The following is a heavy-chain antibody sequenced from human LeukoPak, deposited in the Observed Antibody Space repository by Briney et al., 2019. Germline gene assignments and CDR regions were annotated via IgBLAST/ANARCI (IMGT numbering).Heavy chain of an antibody. CDR2: IYTGGNS. CDR3: ARGGRGSAAVVAPRSFDI. Sequence: GGPLRLSCAASGFTVSSIHMVWVRQAPGKGLEWVSVIYTGGNSYYAGSVQGRFIISRDISKNTLYLQMNSLRAEDSALYYCARGGRGSAAVVAPRSFDIWGQGTIVTVSS. D-gene: IGHD3-22*01. V-gene: IGHV3-53*01. CDR1: GFTVSSIH. J-gene: IGHJ3*02.